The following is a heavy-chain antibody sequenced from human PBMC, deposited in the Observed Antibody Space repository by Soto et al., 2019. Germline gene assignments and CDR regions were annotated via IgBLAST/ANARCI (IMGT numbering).Heavy chain of an antibody. Sequence: QVQVVQSRAEVKRPGASVRVSCKASGYTFTDYDINWVRQATGQGLEWMGWMSPDSGNTGYAQQFQGRVTMTRNTTISTAYLELSSLISEDTAVYYCEVTTGYWGQGTMVTVSS. D-gene: IGHD2-21*02. CDR1: GYTFTDYD. CDR3: EVTTGY. J-gene: IGHJ4*02. V-gene: IGHV1-8*01. CDR2: MSPDSGNT.